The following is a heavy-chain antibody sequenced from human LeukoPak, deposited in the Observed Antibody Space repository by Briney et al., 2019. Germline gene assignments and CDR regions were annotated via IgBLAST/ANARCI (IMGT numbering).Heavy chain of an antibody. CDR1: GGTFISYA. J-gene: IGHJ5*02. D-gene: IGHD1-1*01. CDR3: ARDGTRGRSNWFDP. CDR2: IIPIFGTA. V-gene: IGHV1-69*05. Sequence: SVKVSCKASGGTFISYAISWVRQAPGQGLEWMGGIIPIFGTANYAQKFQGRVTITTDESTSTAYMELSSLRSEDTAVYYCARDGTRGRSNWFDPWGQGTLVTVSS.